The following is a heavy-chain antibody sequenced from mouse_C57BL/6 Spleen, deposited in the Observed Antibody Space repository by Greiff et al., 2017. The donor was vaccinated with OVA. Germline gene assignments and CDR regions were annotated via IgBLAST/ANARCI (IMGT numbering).Heavy chain of an antibody. J-gene: IGHJ3*01. CDR3: ATPTAQATWSWFAY. V-gene: IGHV1-39*01. CDR2: INPNYGTT. Sequence: QLQESGPELVKPGASVKISCKASGYSFTDYNMNWVKQSNGKSLEWIGVINPNYGTTSYNQKFKGKATLTVDQSSSTAYMQLNSLTSEDSAVYYCATPTAQATWSWFAYWGQGTLVTVSA. CDR1: GYSFTDYN. D-gene: IGHD3-2*02.